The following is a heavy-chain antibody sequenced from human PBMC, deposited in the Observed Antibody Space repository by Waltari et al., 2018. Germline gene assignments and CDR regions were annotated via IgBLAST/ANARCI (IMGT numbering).Heavy chain of an antibody. CDR1: GGSISSYY. D-gene: IGHD2-21*01. CDR2: IYYSGST. V-gene: IGHV4-59*01. CDR3: AREERVWGYLNF. J-gene: IGHJ4*02. Sequence: QVQLQESGPGLVKPSETLSLTCTVSGGSISSYYWSWIRQPPGKGLEWIGYIYYSGSTNYNPSLKSRVTISVDTSKNQFSLKLSSVTAADTAVYYCAREERVWGYLNFWGQGTLVTVSS.